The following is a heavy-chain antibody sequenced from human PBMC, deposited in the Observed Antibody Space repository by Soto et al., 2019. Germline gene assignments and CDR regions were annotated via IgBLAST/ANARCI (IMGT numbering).Heavy chain of an antibody. Sequence: GASVKVSCKASGGTFTGYYMHWVRQAPGQGLEWMGWINPNSGGTNYAQKFQGWVTMTRDTSISTAYMELSRLRSDDTAVYYCAREFLHYYGSGSYYNAHYYGMDVWGQGTTVTVSS. V-gene: IGHV1-2*04. CDR3: AREFLHYYGSGSYYNAHYYGMDV. CDR2: INPNSGGT. D-gene: IGHD3-10*01. CDR1: GGTFTGYY. J-gene: IGHJ6*02.